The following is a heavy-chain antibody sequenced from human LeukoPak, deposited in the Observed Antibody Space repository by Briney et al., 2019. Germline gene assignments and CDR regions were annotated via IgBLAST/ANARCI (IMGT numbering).Heavy chain of an antibody. D-gene: IGHD2-2*01. Sequence: PGGSLRLSCATSGFTFRNYWMHWVRQAPGKGLEWVAFIRYDGSNKYYADSVKGRFTISRDNSKNTLYLQMNSLRTEDTAVYYCAQLTDTSPSYWGQGTQVTVSS. V-gene: IGHV3-30*02. CDR3: AQLTDTSPSY. J-gene: IGHJ4*02. CDR2: IRYDGSNK. CDR1: GFTFRNYW.